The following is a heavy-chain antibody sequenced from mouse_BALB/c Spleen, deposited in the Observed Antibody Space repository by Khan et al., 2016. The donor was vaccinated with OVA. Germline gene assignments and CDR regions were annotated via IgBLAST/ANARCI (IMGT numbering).Heavy chain of an antibody. CDR2: IWAGGST. V-gene: IGHV2-9*02. Sequence: QVQLKESGPGLVAPSQSLSITCTVSGFSLTTYGVHWVRQPPGNGLEWLGIIWAGGSTNYNSALMSRLTISKDNSKSQVFLKMNSLQTDDTAMYYWARAGGISTDSFDYWGQGTTLTVSS. CDR1: GFSLTTYG. CDR3: ARAGGISTDSFDY. J-gene: IGHJ2*01. D-gene: IGHD3-3*01.